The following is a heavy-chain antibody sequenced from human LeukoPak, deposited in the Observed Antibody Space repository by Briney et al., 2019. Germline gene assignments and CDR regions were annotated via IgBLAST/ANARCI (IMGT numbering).Heavy chain of an antibody. CDR2: SYYSGST. J-gene: IGHJ6*03. D-gene: IGHD2-15*01. CDR1: GGSIIGYY. V-gene: IGHV4-59*01. Sequence: SETLSLTCNVSGGSIIGYYWTWTRQTPGKGLEWIGYSYYSGSTNYNPCLKSRVSISVDRSKNQFSLKLSSVTGADTALYYCVRDRQEWLSSGVSADKGHYFYYFMDLWGKGTAVTVSS. CDR3: VRDRQEWLSSGVSADKGHYFYYFMDL.